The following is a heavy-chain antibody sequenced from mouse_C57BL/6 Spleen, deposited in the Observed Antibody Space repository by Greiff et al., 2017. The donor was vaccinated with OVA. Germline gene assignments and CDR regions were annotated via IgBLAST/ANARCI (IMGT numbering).Heavy chain of an antibody. CDR1: GYTFTEYT. Sequence: QVQLKESGAELVKPGASVKLSCKASGYTFTEYTIHWVKQRSGQGLEWIGWFYPGSGSIKYNEKFKDKATLTADKSSSTVYMELSRLTSEDSAVYFCARHEDYYDYDHYFDYWGQGTTLTVSS. J-gene: IGHJ2*01. CDR2: FYPGSGSI. D-gene: IGHD2-4*01. CDR3: ARHEDYYDYDHYFDY. V-gene: IGHV1-62-2*01.